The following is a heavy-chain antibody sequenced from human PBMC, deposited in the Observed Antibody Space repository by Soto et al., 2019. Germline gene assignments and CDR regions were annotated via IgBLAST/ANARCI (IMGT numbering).Heavy chain of an antibody. D-gene: IGHD2-15*01. Sequence: QVQLVQSGAEVKKPGSSVKVSCKASGGTFSSYAISWVRQAPGPGLEWMGGIIPIFGTANYAQKFQGRVTITEDESTSTAYRGLSSLRSEDTAVYYCARLPGYCSGGSCNSPAYWGQGTLVTVS. V-gene: IGHV1-69*01. CDR2: IIPIFGTA. CDR1: GGTFSSYA. CDR3: ARLPGYCSGGSCNSPAY. J-gene: IGHJ4*02.